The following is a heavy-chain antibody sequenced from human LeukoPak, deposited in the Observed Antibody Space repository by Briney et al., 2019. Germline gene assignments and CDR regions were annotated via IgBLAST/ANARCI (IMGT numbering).Heavy chain of an antibody. J-gene: IGHJ3*02. CDR3: ARDLQYYYDSSAFDI. D-gene: IGHD3-22*01. Sequence: GRSLRLSCAASGFTFSSYGMHWVRQAPGKGLEWVAVISYDGSNKYYADSVKGRFTISRDNSKNTLYLQMNSLRAEDTAVYYCARDLQYYYDSSAFDIWGQGTMVTVSS. CDR1: GFTFSSYG. CDR2: ISYDGSNK. V-gene: IGHV3-30*19.